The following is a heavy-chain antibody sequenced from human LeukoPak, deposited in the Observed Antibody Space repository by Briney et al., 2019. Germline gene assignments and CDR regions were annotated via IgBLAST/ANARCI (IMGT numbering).Heavy chain of an antibody. CDR3: ARGGAARPDY. CDR1: GFTFSNYG. V-gene: IGHV3-48*01. Sequence: GGSLRLSCATSGFTFSNYGMNWVRQAPGKGLEWVSYISSTSGTINYGDSVKGRFTISRDNAKNSLYLQMNSLRAEDTAVYYCARGGAARPDYWGQGTLVTVSS. D-gene: IGHD6-6*01. J-gene: IGHJ4*02. CDR2: ISSTSGTI.